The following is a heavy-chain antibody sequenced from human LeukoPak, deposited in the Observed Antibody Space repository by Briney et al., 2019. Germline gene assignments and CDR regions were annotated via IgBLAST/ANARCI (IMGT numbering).Heavy chain of an antibody. CDR3: ARDGQLEVDLDYYYYYYMDV. V-gene: IGHV1-8*01. CDR1: GYTFTSYD. J-gene: IGHJ6*03. D-gene: IGHD1-1*01. CDR2: MSPNSGNT. Sequence: ASVKVSCKASGYTFTSYDINWVRQATGQGLEWMGWMSPNSGNTGYAQKFQGRVTMTRNTSISTAYMELSSLRSEDTAVYYCARDGQLEVDLDYYYYYYMDVWGKGTTVTVSS.